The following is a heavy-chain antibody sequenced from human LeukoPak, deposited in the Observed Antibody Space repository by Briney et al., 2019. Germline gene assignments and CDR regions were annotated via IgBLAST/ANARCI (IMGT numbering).Heavy chain of an antibody. Sequence: ASVKVSCKAAGYTFNDFYVHWVRQAPGQGLEWMGWINPKIADTIYAQSVRGRVTMTRDTSITTAYLELSSLRSDDTAVYYCARSLPYDNRNPHIDHWGQRTLITVSS. V-gene: IGHV1-2*02. J-gene: IGHJ4*02. D-gene: IGHD3-22*01. CDR2: INPKIADT. CDR3: ARSLPYDNRNPHIDH. CDR1: GYTFNDFY.